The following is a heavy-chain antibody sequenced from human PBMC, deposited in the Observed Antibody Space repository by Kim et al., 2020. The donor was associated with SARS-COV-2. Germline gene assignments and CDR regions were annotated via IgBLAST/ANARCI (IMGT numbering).Heavy chain of an antibody. Sequence: SETLSLTCTVSGGSISSYYWRWIRQPPGKGLEWIGYIYYSGSTHYNPSLKSRVTISVDTSKNQFSLKLSSVTAADTAVYYCARDHREWLQYTANWYFDLWGRGTLGTVSS. D-gene: IGHD3-3*01. CDR2: IYYSGST. CDR3: ARDHREWLQYTANWYFDL. V-gene: IGHV4-59*01. CDR1: GGSISSYY. J-gene: IGHJ2*01.